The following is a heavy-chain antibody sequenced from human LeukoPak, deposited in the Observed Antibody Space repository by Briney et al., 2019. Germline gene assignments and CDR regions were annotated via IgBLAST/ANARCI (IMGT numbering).Heavy chain of an antibody. Sequence: GGSLRLSCAASGFTFSSYGMHWVRQAPGKGLEWVAVISYDGSNKYYADSVKGRFTISRDNSKNTLYLQMNSLRAEDTAVYYCAKEVGALYYDILTGYYSYYYYYGMDVWGQGTTVTVSS. V-gene: IGHV3-30*18. CDR1: GFTFSSYG. CDR3: AKEVGALYYDILTGYYSYYYYYGMDV. CDR2: ISYDGSNK. J-gene: IGHJ6*02. D-gene: IGHD3-9*01.